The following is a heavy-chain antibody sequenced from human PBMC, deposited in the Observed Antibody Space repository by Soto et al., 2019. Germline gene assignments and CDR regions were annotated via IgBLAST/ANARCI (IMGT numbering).Heavy chain of an antibody. Sequence: QVQLVQSGAEVKKPGSSVKVSCKASGGTFSSYAISWVRQAPGQGLEWMGGIIPIFGTAYYAQKFQGRVTITADKSTSTAYMELSSLRSEDTAVYYCARGARWNPIYYYYGMDVWGQGTTVTVSS. J-gene: IGHJ6*02. CDR2: IIPIFGTA. V-gene: IGHV1-69*06. CDR1: GGTFSSYA. D-gene: IGHD1-1*01. CDR3: ARGARWNPIYYYYGMDV.